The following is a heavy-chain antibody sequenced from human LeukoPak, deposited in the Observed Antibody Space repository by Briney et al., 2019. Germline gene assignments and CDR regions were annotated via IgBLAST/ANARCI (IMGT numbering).Heavy chain of an antibody. V-gene: IGHV4-59*01. CDR3: ARDGRLGYAFDI. D-gene: IGHD3-9*01. CDR2: IYYSGST. J-gene: IGHJ3*02. CDR1: GGSISSYY. Sequence: PSETLSLTCTVSGGSISSYYWSWIRQPPGKGLEWIGYIYYSGSTNYNPSLKSRVTISVDTSKNQFSLKLSPVTAADTAVYYCARDGRLGYAFDIWGQGTMVTVSS.